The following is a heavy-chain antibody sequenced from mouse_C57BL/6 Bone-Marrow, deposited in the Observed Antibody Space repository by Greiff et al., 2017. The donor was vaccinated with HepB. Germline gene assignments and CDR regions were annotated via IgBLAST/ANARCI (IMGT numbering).Heavy chain of an antibody. CDR1: GYTFTSYW. CDR2: IYPGSGST. D-gene: IGHD3-2*02. CDR3: ARSVDSSGYPWFAY. J-gene: IGHJ3*01. V-gene: IGHV1-55*01. Sequence: QVQLQQSGAELVKPGASVKMSCKASGYTFTSYWITWVKQRPGQGLEWIGDIYPGSGSTNYNEKFKSKATLTVDTSSSTAYMQLSSLTSEDSAVYYCARSVDSSGYPWFAYWGQGTLVTVSA.